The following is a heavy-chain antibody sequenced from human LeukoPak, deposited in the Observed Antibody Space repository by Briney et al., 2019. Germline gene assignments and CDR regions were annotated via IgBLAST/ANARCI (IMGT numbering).Heavy chain of an antibody. CDR3: AKGNGYSYGRYYFDY. CDR1: GFTFSSYA. J-gene: IGHJ4*02. V-gene: IGHV3-23*01. Sequence: GGSLRLSCAASGFTFSSYAMGWVRQAPGKGLEWVSAITASGGNTYHADSVKGRFTISRDNSKNTLYLQVNSLRAEDTAVYYCAKGNGYSYGRYYFDYWGQGTLVTVSS. D-gene: IGHD5-18*01. CDR2: ITASGGNT.